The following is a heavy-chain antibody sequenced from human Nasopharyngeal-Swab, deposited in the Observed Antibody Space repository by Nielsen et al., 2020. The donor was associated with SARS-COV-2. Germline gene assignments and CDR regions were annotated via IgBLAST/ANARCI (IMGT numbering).Heavy chain of an antibody. V-gene: IGHV3-23*01. D-gene: IGHD6-19*01. CDR2: ISGSGGST. J-gene: IGHJ4*02. CDR3: AKGASSGWNYFDY. CDR1: GFTFSSYA. Sequence: GEALKISCAASGFTFSSYAMSWVRQAPGKGLEWVSAISGSGGSTYYADSVKGRFTISRDNSKNTLYLQMNSLRAEDTAVHYCAKGASSGWNYFDYWGQGTLVTVSS.